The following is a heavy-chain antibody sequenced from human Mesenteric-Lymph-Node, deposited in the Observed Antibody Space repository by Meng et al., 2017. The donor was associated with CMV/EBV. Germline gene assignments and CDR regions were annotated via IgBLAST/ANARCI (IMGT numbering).Heavy chain of an antibody. CDR2: MNPNSGNT. J-gene: IGHJ3*02. V-gene: IGHV1-8*01. CDR3: ARGDCSSTSCPYAFDI. CDR1: GYTFTSYD. D-gene: IGHD2-2*01. Sequence: ASVKVSCKASGYTFTSYDINWVRQATGQGLEWMGWMNPNSGNTGYAQKFQGRVTMTRNTSISTAYMELSSLRSEDTAVYYCARGDCSSTSCPYAFDIWGQGTMVTVSS.